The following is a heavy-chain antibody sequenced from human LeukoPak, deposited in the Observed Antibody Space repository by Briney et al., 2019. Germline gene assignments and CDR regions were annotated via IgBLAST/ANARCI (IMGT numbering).Heavy chain of an antibody. D-gene: IGHD5-18*01. J-gene: IGHJ4*02. Sequence: KTSETLSLTCAVSGGSISSGGYYWTWIRQHPGKGLEWIGFFYDSESSYFNPSLKSRVSISVDTSRNQFSLNLTSVIAADTVVYYCARGSGGDNYGSYYFDSWGQGSLVTVSS. V-gene: IGHV4-31*11. CDR3: ARGSGGDNYGSYYFDS. CDR1: GGSISSGGYY. CDR2: FYDSESS.